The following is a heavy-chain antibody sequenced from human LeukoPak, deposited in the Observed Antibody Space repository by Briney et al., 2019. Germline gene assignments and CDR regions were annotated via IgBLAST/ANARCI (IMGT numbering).Heavy chain of an antibody. CDR2: IGPDGGTT. D-gene: IGHD6-13*01. CDR1: EFTFYTNA. J-gene: IGHJ4*02. CDR3: ARGAQLTDY. V-gene: IGHV3-64*01. Sequence: PGGPLSLSCAASEFTFYTNAIHWVRKPPGKGLEYVSGIGPDGGTTYYANSVKGRFTISRDNSKNMLYLQMVSLTADDMAVYYCARGAQLTDYWGQGTLVTVSS.